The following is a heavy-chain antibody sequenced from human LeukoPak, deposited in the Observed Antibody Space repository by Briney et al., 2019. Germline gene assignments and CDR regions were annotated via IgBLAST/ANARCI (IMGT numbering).Heavy chain of an antibody. Sequence: GGSLRLSCATSGFTVSSNYMSWVRHAPGQGLEWVSVIYTDGSTDYPASVKDRFTITRGNSKNTLDLQMNSLRSEATGLYFCATPRSGFGEYYWVQGTLVTVSS. CDR2: IYTDGST. CDR1: GFTVSSNY. J-gene: IGHJ4*02. D-gene: IGHD3-10*01. V-gene: IGHV3-66*01. CDR3: ATPRSGFGEYY.